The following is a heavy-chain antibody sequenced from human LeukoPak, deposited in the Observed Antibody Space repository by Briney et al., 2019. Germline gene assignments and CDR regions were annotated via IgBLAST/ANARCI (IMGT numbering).Heavy chain of an antibody. CDR3: ARDGAATHRFDY. CDR2: INHSGST. V-gene: IGHV4-34*01. Sequence: PETLSLTCAVYGGSFSGYYWSWIRQPPGKGLEWIGEINHSGSTNYNPSLKSRVTISVDTSKNQFSLKLSSVTAADTAVYYCARDGAATHRFDYWGQGTLVTVSS. J-gene: IGHJ4*02. D-gene: IGHD2-15*01. CDR1: GGSFSGYY.